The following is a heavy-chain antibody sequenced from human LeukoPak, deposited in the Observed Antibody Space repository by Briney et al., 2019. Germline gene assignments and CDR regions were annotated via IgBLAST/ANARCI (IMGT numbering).Heavy chain of an antibody. CDR3: AKDRGVRGAAFDY. J-gene: IGHJ4*02. Sequence: GRSLRLSCAASGFTFSSYAMSWVRQAPGKGLEWVSAISGSGGSTYYADSVKGRFTISRDNSKNTLYLQMNSLRAEDTAVYYCAKDRGVRGAAFDYWGQGTLVTVSS. V-gene: IGHV3-23*01. D-gene: IGHD3-10*01. CDR2: ISGSGGST. CDR1: GFTFSSYA.